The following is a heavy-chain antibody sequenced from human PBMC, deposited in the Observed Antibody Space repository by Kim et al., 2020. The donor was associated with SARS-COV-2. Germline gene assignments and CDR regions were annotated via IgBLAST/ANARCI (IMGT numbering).Heavy chain of an antibody. J-gene: IGHJ4*02. CDR2: IIPIFGTT. Sequence: SVKVSCKASGGTFSSYATSWVRQAPGQGLEWMGGIIPIFGTTNYAQKFQGRVTITADESTSTAYLELTSLRSEDTAVYFCAKLLMGGPMAVAGADFDSWGQGTQVTVSS. CDR3: AKLLMGGPMAVAGADFDS. V-gene: IGHV1-69*13. CDR1: GGTFSSYA. D-gene: IGHD6-19*01.